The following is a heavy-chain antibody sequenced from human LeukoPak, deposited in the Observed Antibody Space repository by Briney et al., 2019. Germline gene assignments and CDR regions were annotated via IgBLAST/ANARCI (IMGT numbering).Heavy chain of an antibody. CDR2: INPNSGGT. D-gene: IGHD6-19*01. CDR1: GYTFTGYY. Sequence: EASVKVSCKASGYTFTGYYMHRVRQAPGQGLEWMGWINPNSGGTNYAQKFQGRVTMTRDTSISTAYMELSRLRSDDTAVYYCARDLLHSSGCLAYWGQGTLVTVSS. J-gene: IGHJ4*02. V-gene: IGHV1-2*02. CDR3: ARDLLHSSGCLAY.